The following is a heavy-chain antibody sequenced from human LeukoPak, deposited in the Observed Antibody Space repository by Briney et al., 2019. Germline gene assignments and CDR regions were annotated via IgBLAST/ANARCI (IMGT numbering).Heavy chain of an antibody. D-gene: IGHD6-19*01. CDR1: GFTFSNYW. CDR2: ITSDGTAT. V-gene: IGHV3-74*01. CDR3: ARFSGPYSSGWFFDF. Sequence: PGGSLRLSCVASGFTFSNYWMHWVRQAPGKGLVWVSRITSDGTATTYADSVKGRFTISRDNAKNTLYLQMNSLRAEDTAVYYCARFSGPYSSGWFFDFWGQGTLVTVSS. J-gene: IGHJ4*02.